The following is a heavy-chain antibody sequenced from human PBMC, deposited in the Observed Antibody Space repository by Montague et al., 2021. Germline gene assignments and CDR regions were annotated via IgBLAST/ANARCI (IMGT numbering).Heavy chain of an antibody. CDR3: ARERDRYYYMAI. CDR2: IYYIGST. CDR1: GGSISAYY. Sequence: SETLSLTCTVSGGSISAYYWSWIRQPPGKGLEWIGYIYYIGSTNYNPSLKSRVTVSVDTSKNQFSLKLSSVTAADTAMYYCARERDRYYYMAIWGKGTTITVSS. V-gene: IGHV4-59*12. J-gene: IGHJ6*03.